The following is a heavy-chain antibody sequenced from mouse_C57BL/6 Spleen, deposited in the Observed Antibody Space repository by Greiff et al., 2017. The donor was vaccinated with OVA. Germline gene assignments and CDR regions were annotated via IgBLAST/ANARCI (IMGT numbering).Heavy chain of an antibody. J-gene: IGHJ1*03. CDR2: IYPGDGDT. V-gene: IGHV1-82*01. D-gene: IGHD1-1*01. Sequence: LVESGPELVKPGASVKISCKASGYAFSSSWMNWVKQRPGKGLEWIGRIYPGDGDTNYNGKFKGKATLTADKSSSTAYMQLSSLTSEDSAVYFCARSQITTVVAHWYFDVWGTGTTVTVSS. CDR1: GYAFSSSW. CDR3: ARSQITTVVAHWYFDV.